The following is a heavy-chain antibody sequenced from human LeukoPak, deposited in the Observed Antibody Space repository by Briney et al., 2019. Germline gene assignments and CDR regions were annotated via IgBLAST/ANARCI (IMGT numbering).Heavy chain of an antibody. J-gene: IGHJ3*02. CDR2: INPTGGST. V-gene: IGHV1-46*01. Sequence: ASVKVSCKASGYTFTRYYMHWVRQAPGQGLEWMGIINPTGGSTIYAQRFQGRVTMTRDKSTSPVYMDLSTLTSEDTAVYYCARAEWSLGGHDAFDIWGQGTMVTVSS. D-gene: IGHD3-3*01. CDR1: GYTFTRYY. CDR3: ARAEWSLGGHDAFDI.